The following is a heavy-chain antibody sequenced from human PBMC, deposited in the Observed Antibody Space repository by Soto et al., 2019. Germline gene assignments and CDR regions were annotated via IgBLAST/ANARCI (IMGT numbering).Heavy chain of an antibody. CDR3: ARGPRNWVFDY. V-gene: IGHV1-8*01. J-gene: IGHJ4*02. Sequence: ASVKVSCKASGYTFTSYDINWVRQATGQGREWMGWMNPNSGNTGYAHKFQGRVTMTRDTSISTAYMELSGLRSEDTAVYYCARGPRNWVFDYWGQGTSVTVSS. D-gene: IGHD7-27*01. CDR1: GYTFTSYD. CDR2: MNPNSGNT.